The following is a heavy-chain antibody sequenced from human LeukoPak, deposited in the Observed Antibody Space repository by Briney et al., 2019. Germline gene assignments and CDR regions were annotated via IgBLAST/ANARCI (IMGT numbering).Heavy chain of an antibody. Sequence: SEPLSLTCTVSGPSISISGYYWGWIRQPPGRGLEWVGSVYYTGSTFYNPSLKSRVTTSVDTSKNHFSLNLSSVTAADTAVYYCARHRGRYYDSGSYYYFDYWGQGTLVTVSS. CDR1: GPSISISGYY. J-gene: IGHJ4*02. CDR3: ARHRGRYYDSGSYYYFDY. D-gene: IGHD3-10*01. CDR2: VYYTGST. V-gene: IGHV4-39*02.